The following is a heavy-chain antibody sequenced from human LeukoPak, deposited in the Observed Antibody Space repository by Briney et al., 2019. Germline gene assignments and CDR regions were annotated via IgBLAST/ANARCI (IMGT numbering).Heavy chain of an antibody. Sequence: SETLSLTCTVSGGSISSGDYYWSWIRQPPGKGLEWIGYIYYSGSTYYNPSLKSRVTISVDTSKNQFSLKLSSVTAADTAVYYCARGGNTVTTDYWGQGTLVTVSS. V-gene: IGHV4-30-4*01. CDR2: IYYSGST. CDR3: ARGGNTVTTDY. CDR1: GGSISSGDYY. D-gene: IGHD4-11*01. J-gene: IGHJ4*02.